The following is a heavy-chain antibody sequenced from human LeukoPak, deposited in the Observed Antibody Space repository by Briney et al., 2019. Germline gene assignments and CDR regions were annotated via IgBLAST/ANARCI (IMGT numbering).Heavy chain of an antibody. V-gene: IGHV3-33*08. CDR3: TRYNNDHFDY. J-gene: IGHJ4*02. CDR1: GFTFGGYG. CDR2: IAYDGSRA. Sequence: PGGSLRLSCAASGFTFGGYGMHWFLQTPGKGLEWVAVIAYDGSRAFYADSVKGRFTISRDNSKNTMSVQMDDLRAEDTAVYYCTRYNNDHFDYWGQGTLVTVSS. D-gene: IGHD1-14*01.